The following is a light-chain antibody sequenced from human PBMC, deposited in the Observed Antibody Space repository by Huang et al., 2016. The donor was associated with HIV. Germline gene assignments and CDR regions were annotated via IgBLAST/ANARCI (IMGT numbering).Light chain of an antibody. CDR1: QRVSRT. CDR2: GTS. V-gene: IGKV3-15*01. Sequence: EIVMTQSPATLSVSPGERATLSCRASQRVSRTLAWHQQKPGQAPRLLIYGTSTRATGIPARFSGSGSGTEFTLTISSLQSEDFAVYYCQQYNNWPYTFGQGTKLEIK. CDR3: QQYNNWPYT. J-gene: IGKJ2*01.